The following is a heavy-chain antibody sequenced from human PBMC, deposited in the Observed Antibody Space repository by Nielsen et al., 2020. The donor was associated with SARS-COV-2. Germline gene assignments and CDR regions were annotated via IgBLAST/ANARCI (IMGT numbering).Heavy chain of an antibody. CDR1: GFTFGSSW. D-gene: IGHD5/OR15-5a*01. CDR3: ARAKFYDSGVDP. J-gene: IGHJ6*02. CDR2: INSDGRTT. Sequence: GESLKISCAASGFTFGSSWMHWVRQAPGKGLVWVSRINSDGRTTTYADSVKGRFTISRDNAKNTLYLQMNSLRAEDTAVYYCARAKFYDSGVDPWGQGTTVNVSS. V-gene: IGHV3-74*01.